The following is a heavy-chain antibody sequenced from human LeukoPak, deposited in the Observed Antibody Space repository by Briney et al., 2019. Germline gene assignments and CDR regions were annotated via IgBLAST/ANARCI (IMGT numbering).Heavy chain of an antibody. Sequence: PSETLSLTCSVSGGSISSSNYYWGWIRQPPGKGLEWIACIYYSGSTYYNASLKSRVTLSVDTSKNQFSLKLTSMTAADTAVYYCANTMVRGVILNWGQGTLVTVSS. D-gene: IGHD3-10*01. CDR3: ANTMVRGVILN. CDR2: IYYSGST. J-gene: IGHJ4*02. CDR1: GGSISSSNYY. V-gene: IGHV4-39*07.